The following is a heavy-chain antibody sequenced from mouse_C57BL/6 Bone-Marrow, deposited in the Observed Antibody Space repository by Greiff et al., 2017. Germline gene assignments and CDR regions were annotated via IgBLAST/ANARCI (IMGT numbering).Heavy chain of an antibody. CDR3: TRKGDDYDWFAY. V-gene: IGHV6-6*01. CDR1: GFTFSDAW. J-gene: IGHJ3*01. CDR2: IRNKANNHAT. Sequence: EVNLVESGGGLVQPGGSMKLSCAASGFTFSDAWMDWVRQSPEKGLEWVAEIRNKANNHATYYAESVKGRFTISRDDSKSSVYLQMNSLRAEDTGIYYCTRKGDDYDWFAYWGQGTLVTVSA. D-gene: IGHD2-4*01.